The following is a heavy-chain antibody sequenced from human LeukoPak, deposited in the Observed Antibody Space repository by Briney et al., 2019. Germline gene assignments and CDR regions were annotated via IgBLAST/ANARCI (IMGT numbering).Heavy chain of an antibody. CDR1: GDSINGYY. CDR2: VYHSGST. V-gene: IGHV4-59*01. CDR3: ARGLGGYSSSWYSGYFDL. D-gene: IGHD6-13*01. J-gene: IGHJ2*01. Sequence: SETLSLTCTVSGDSINGYYWSWIRQPPGTGLEWIGYVYHSGSTNYNPSLKSLVTISLDTSKNRFSLKPNSVTAADTAVYHCARGLGGYSSSWYSGYFDLWGRGTVVTVSS.